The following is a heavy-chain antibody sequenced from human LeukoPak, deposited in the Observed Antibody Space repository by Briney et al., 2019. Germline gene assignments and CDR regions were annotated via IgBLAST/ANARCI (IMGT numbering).Heavy chain of an antibody. CDR2: ISAYGANT. V-gene: IGHV1-18*01. CDR3: ARGPTQYYDLWSGRRINWFDP. Sequence: ASVKLSCKASGYTFTSYGSSWVRQAPGQGLKWLGWISAYGANTHCAQKLQGRVTMTRNTSISTAYMELSSLRSEDTAVYYCARGPTQYYDLWSGRRINWFDPWGQGTLVTVSS. J-gene: IGHJ5*02. D-gene: IGHD3-3*01. CDR1: GYTFTSYG.